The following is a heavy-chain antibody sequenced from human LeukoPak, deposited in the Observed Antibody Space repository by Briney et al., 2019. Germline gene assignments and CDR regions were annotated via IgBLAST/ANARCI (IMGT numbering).Heavy chain of an antibody. J-gene: IGHJ5*02. CDR1: GFTFSSYA. CDR3: AGETHGDGWFDP. CDR2: ISSSGSTI. V-gene: IGHV3-48*03. D-gene: IGHD4-17*01. Sequence: GGSLRLSCAASGFTFSSYAMSWVRQAPGKGLEWVSYISSSGSTIYYADSVKGRFTISRDNAKNSLYLQMNSLRAEDTSVYYCAGETHGDGWFDPWGQGTLVTVSS.